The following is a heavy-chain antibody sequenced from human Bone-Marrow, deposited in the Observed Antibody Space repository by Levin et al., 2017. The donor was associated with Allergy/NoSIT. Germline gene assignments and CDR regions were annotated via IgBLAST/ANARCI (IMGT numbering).Heavy chain of an antibody. CDR2: TSHDGSNK. V-gene: IGHV3-30*03. CDR1: GFTFSSHG. Sequence: LSLTCAGSGFTFSSHGMHWVRQAPGKGLEWVAFTSHDGSNKYYADSVKGRFTISRDNSKNTLYLQMDSLRDEDTAIYYCARKLGFCSGNSCYDFFGAFDIWGQGTMVSVSS. D-gene: IGHD2-15*01. CDR3: ARKLGFCSGNSCYDFFGAFDI. J-gene: IGHJ3*02.